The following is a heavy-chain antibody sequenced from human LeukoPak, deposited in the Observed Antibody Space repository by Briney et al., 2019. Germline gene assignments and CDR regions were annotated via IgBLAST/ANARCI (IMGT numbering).Heavy chain of an antibody. J-gene: IGHJ4*02. V-gene: IGHV3-48*03. CDR1: GFTLSSYE. D-gene: IGHD6-13*01. Sequence: GGSLRLSCAASGFTLSSYEMNWVRLAPGKVLEWISYISRTGNSIYYADSVKGRFTISRDRAKNSLYLQMNSLRAEDTAVYYCARGPYSSNWYVDYWGQGSLVTVAS. CDR2: ISRTGNSI. CDR3: ARGPYSSNWYVDY.